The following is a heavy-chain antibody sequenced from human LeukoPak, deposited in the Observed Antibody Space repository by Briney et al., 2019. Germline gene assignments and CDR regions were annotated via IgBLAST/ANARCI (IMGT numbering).Heavy chain of an antibody. CDR1: GFTFSDYY. Sequence: GGSLRLSCAASGFTFSDYYMSWIRQAPGKGLEWVSYISSSGSTIYYADSVKGRFTISRDNAKNSLYLQMNSLRAEHTAVYYCARDEPDYDSSGYLSYWGQGTLVTVSS. V-gene: IGHV3-11*01. CDR2: ISSSGSTI. CDR3: ARDEPDYDSSGYLSY. J-gene: IGHJ4*02. D-gene: IGHD3-22*01.